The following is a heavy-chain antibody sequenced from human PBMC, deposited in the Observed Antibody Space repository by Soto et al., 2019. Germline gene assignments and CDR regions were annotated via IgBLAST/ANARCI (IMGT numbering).Heavy chain of an antibody. J-gene: IGHJ6*02. V-gene: IGHV5-51*07. CDR2: IDPGDSDI. CDR3: ARRRGSGSDYYVNYGMGV. CDR1: GYIFSRYW. D-gene: IGHD1-26*01. Sequence: GASLNISWKGSGYIFSRYWIGWVHQMPGKGLEWMGIIDPGDSDIRYSPSLQGQVTISADTSISTAYLQWSRLKASDTAIYYCARRRGSGSDYYVNYGMGVWGQGTSVPVSS.